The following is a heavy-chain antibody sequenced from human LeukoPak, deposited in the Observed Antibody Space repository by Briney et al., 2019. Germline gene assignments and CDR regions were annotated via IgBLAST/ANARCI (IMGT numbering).Heavy chain of an antibody. CDR1: GFTFSSYW. J-gene: IGHJ6*03. V-gene: IGHV3-7*01. CDR2: IKQDGSEK. CDR3: ARDLLCFGEVRDV. Sequence: HPGGSLRLSCAASGFTFSSYWMSWVRQAPGKGLEWVANIKQDGSEKYYVGSVKGRFTISRDNAKNSLYLQMNSLRAEDTAVYYCARDLLCFGEVRDVGGKGTTVTVSS. D-gene: IGHD3-10*01.